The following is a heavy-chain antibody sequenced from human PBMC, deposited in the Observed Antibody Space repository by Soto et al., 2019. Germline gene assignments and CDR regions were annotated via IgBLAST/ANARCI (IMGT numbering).Heavy chain of an antibody. J-gene: IGHJ6*02. V-gene: IGHV5-10-1*01. CDR1: GYSFTSYW. CDR3: AGQPRDSTIFGVVPYYYGMDV. Sequence: GESLKISCKGSGYSFTSYWISWVRQMPGKGLEWMGRIDPSDSYTNYSPSFQGHVTISADKSISTAYLQWSSLKASDTAMYYCAGQPRDSTIFGVVPYYYGMDVWGQGTTVTVSS. CDR2: IDPSDSYT. D-gene: IGHD3-3*01.